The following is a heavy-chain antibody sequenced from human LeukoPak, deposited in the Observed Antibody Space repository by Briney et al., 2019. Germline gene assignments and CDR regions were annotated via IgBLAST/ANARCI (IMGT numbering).Heavy chain of an antibody. CDR2: IYSGGST. V-gene: IGHV3-66*01. CDR1: GFTVSSNY. J-gene: IGHJ4*02. Sequence: GGSLRLSCAASGFTVSSNYMSWVRQAPGKGLEWVSVIYSGGSTYYADSVKGRFTISRDNSKNTLYLQMNSLRAEDTAVYYCAKVFGGSYQGGDYFDYWGQGTLVTVSS. D-gene: IGHD1-26*01. CDR3: AKVFGGSYQGGDYFDY.